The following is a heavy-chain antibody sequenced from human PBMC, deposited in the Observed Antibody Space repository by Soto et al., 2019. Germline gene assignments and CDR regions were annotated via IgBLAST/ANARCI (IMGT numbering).Heavy chain of an antibody. CDR2: IGGYKGNT. D-gene: IGHD6-13*01. CDR1: GYTFTNYG. CDR3: ARSIAAAVDFDY. V-gene: IGHV1-18*01. J-gene: IGHJ4*02. Sequence: ASVKVSCKASGYTFTNYGVSWVRQAPGQGLEWMGWIGGYKGNTNYAQKLQGRVTLTTDTSTSTAYMELRSLRSDDTAVYYCARSIAAAVDFDYWGQGTLVTVS.